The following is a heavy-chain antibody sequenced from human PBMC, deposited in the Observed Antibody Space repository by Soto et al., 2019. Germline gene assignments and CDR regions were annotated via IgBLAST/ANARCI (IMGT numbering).Heavy chain of an antibody. V-gene: IGHV4-34*01. CDR3: ARGRSPIVVITSYYFDY. J-gene: IGHJ4*02. D-gene: IGHD3-22*01. CDR1: GGGFSGYY. CDR2: INHSGST. Sequence: PSETLSLTCAVYGGGFSGYYWSWIRQPPGKGLEWIGEINHSGSTNYNPSLKSRVTISVDTSKNQFSLKLSSVTAADTAVYYCARGRSPIVVITSYYFDYWRQGTLVTVSS.